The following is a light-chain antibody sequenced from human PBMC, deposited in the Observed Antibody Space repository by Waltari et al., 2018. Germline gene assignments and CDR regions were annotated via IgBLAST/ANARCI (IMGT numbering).Light chain of an antibody. CDR1: QSVSTN. J-gene: IGKJ2*01. V-gene: IGKV3-15*01. CDR2: NGF. CDR3: QQWDKWPLT. Sequence: EILMTQSPATLYVSPGDRVTLACRASQSVSTNVAWYQHKPGQAPRLLIYNGFTRATDSPAMFSASGSGAEFTLTISSLQSEDFAVYFCQQWDKWPLTFGQGT.